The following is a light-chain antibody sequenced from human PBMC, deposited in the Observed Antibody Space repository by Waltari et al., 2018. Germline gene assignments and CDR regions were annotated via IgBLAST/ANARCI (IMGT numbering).Light chain of an antibody. V-gene: IGKV1-39*01. CDR1: QSISSY. CDR3: QQSYTNPRT. Sequence: KSTKSPPTLSPSVGARVTVTCRASQSISSYLNWYQQKPGKAPKLLIYAASSLQSGVPSSFSGSGSGTDFTLTISSLQPEDFATYYCQQSYTNPRTFGQGTRVETK. CDR2: AAS. J-gene: IGKJ1*01.